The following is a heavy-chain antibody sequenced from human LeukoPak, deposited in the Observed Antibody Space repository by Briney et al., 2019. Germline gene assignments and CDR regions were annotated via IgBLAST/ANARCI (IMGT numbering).Heavy chain of an antibody. J-gene: IGHJ3*02. V-gene: IGHV3-9*01. CDR2: ISWNSGSI. CDR3: ARDLPDIVVVVAAHDAFDI. D-gene: IGHD2-15*01. Sequence: ALRLSCAASGFTFDDYAMHWVRQAPGKGLEWVSGISWNSGSIGYADSVKGRFTISRDNAKNSLYLQMNSLRAEDTAVYYCARDLPDIVVVVAAHDAFDIWGQGTMVTVSS. CDR1: GFTFDDYA.